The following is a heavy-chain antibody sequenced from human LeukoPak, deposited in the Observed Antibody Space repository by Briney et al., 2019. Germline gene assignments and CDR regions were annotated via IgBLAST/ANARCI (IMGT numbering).Heavy chain of an antibody. CDR1: GGSISSGDYY. D-gene: IGHD3-22*01. Sequence: SETLSLTCTVSGGSISSGDYYWSWIRQPPGKGLEWIGYIYYSGSTYYNPSLKSRVTISVDTSKNQFSLKLSSVTAADTAVYYCASIQAYYYDSSGYFFDYWGQGTLVTVSS. J-gene: IGHJ4*02. CDR2: IYYSGST. CDR3: ASIQAYYYDSSGYFFDY. V-gene: IGHV4-30-4*01.